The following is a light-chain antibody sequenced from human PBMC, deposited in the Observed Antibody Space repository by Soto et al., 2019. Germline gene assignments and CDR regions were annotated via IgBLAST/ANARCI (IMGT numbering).Light chain of an antibody. CDR1: QNVSSY. Sequence: EIVLTQSPATLSLSPGERATLSCRASQNVSSYLAWYQQKPGQAPRLLIYDVSNRATGIPARFSGSGSGTDFTLTISSLEPEDFAVYYCQQRNRWPPIFTFGPGTKVDIK. V-gene: IGKV3-11*01. CDR3: QQRNRWPPIFT. CDR2: DVS. J-gene: IGKJ3*01.